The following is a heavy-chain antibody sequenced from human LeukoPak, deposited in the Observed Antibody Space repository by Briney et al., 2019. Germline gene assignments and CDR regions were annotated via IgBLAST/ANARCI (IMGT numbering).Heavy chain of an antibody. CDR2: INPSGGST. V-gene: IGHV1-46*01. D-gene: IGHD3-9*01. J-gene: IGHJ6*03. CDR3: ARDYYDILTGTKLDYYYMDV. Sequence: ASVKVSCKASGYTFTSYYMHWVRQAPGQGRDWMGIINPSGGSTSYAQKFQGRVTMTRDMSTSTVYMELSSLRSEDTAVYYCARDYYDILTGTKLDYYYMDVWGKGTTVTVSS. CDR1: GYTFTSYY.